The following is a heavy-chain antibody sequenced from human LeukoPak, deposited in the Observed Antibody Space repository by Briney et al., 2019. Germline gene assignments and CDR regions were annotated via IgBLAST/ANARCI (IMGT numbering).Heavy chain of an antibody. CDR1: GYIFTSYY. CDR3: ARGSSLYYGSGHDY. V-gene: IGHV1-46*01. Sequence: GASVKVSCKASGYIFTSYYMHWVRQAPGQGLEWMGIINPSGGSTSYAQKFQGRVTMTRDTSASTAYKELSSLRSEDTAVYYCARGSSLYYGSGHDYWGQGTLVTVSS. J-gene: IGHJ4*02. CDR2: INPSGGST. D-gene: IGHD3-10*01.